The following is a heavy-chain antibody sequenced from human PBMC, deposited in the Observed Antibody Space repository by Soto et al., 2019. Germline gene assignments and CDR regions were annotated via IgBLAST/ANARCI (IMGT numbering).Heavy chain of an antibody. CDR1: AGTFSSYA. J-gene: IGHJ4*02. CDR2: IIPIFGTA. D-gene: IGHD6-19*01. Sequence: XSGKVSCKASAGTFSSYAISWVRQAPGQGLEWMGGIIPIFGTANYAQKFQGRVTITADKSTSTAYMELSSLRSEDTAVYYCASQMGEQWLVPPAFDYWGQGTLVT. V-gene: IGHV1-69*06. CDR3: ASQMGEQWLVPPAFDY.